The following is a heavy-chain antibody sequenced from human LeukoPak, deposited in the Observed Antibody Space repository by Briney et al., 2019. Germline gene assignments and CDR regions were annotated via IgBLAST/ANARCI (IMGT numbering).Heavy chain of an antibody. J-gene: IGHJ4*02. CDR2: IYYSGST. D-gene: IGHD5-12*01. V-gene: IGHV4-59*01. CDR1: GGSMSSYF. Sequence: SETLSPTCTVSGGSMSSYFWSWIRQPPGKGLEWIGYIYYSGSTNYNPSLESRVTISVDTSKNQFSLKLSSVTAADTAVYYCARASSGYDWNYWGQGTLVTVSS. CDR3: ARASSGYDWNY.